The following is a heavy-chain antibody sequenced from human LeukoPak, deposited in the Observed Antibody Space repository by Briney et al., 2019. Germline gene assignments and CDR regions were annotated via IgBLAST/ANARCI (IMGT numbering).Heavy chain of an antibody. CDR2: IYHSGST. J-gene: IGHJ4*02. D-gene: IGHD3-10*01. V-gene: IGHV4-38-2*01. CDR3: ARRVTMVRGVTFFDY. Sequence: PSETLSLTCAVSGYSISSGYYWGWIRQPPGKGLEWIGSIYHSGSTYYNPSLKSRVTISVDTSKNQFSLKLGSVTAADTAVYYCARRVTMVRGVTFFDYWGQGTLVTVSS. CDR1: GYSISSGYY.